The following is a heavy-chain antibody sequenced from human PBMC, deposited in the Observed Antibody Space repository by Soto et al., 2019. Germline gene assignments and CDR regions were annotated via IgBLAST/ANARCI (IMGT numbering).Heavy chain of an antibody. CDR2: IYWDDDT. CDR1: GFSFSADGVG. J-gene: IGHJ3*01. CDR3: AHAYGGTSWPNDAFDV. Sequence: QITLKESGPTLVKPTQTLTLTCIFSGFSFSADGVGVGWIRQPPGKALEWLALIYWDDDTRYSPSLKSRLTITKDTSKTQVVLTMTNMDPVDTATYYCAHAYGGTSWPNDAFDVWDQGTVVTVSS. V-gene: IGHV2-5*02. D-gene: IGHD2-2*01.